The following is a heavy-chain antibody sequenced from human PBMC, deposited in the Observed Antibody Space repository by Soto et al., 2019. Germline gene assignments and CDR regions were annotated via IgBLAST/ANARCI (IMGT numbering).Heavy chain of an antibody. CDR2: INHSGST. CDR3: ARGPIAARYYYYYYAMDV. D-gene: IGHD6-6*01. V-gene: IGHV4-34*01. CDR1: GGSFSGYY. Sequence: SETLSLTCAVYGGSFSGYYWSWIRQPPGKGLEWIGEINHSGSTNYNPSLKSRVTISVDTSKNQFSLKLSSVTAADTAVYYCARGPIAARYYYYYYAMDVSGQGTTVTVSS. J-gene: IGHJ6*02.